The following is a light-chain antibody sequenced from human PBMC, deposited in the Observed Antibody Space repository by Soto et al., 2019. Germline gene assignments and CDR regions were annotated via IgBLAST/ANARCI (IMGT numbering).Light chain of an antibody. J-gene: IGKJ4*01. Sequence: EIVMTQPPATLSVSPCERATLSCRASQSVSSNLAWYQQKPGQAPRLLMFGVSTRAAAIPARFSGSGSGTDFTLTISSLEPEDFAVYYCQQRSNWPPLTFGGGTKVDIK. V-gene: IGKV3-11*01. CDR1: QSVSSN. CDR2: GVS. CDR3: QQRSNWPPLT.